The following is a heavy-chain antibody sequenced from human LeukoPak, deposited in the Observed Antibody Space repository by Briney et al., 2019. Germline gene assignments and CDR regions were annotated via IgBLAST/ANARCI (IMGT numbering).Heavy chain of an antibody. J-gene: IGHJ4*02. Sequence: GGSLRLSCAASGFTFSIYSMNWVRQAPGKGLEWVSYISSSGSYIYYADSVKGRFTISRDNAKNSLYLQMNSLRAEDTAVYYCARDTYYYDSSGYPDWGQGTLVTVSS. D-gene: IGHD3-22*01. CDR1: GFTFSIYS. V-gene: IGHV3-21*01. CDR3: ARDTYYYDSSGYPD. CDR2: ISSSGSYI.